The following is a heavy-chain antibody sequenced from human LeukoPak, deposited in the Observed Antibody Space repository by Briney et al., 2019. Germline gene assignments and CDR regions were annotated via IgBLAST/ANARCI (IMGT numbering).Heavy chain of an antibody. D-gene: IGHD3-10*01. V-gene: IGHV1-2*02. CDR2: INPNSGGT. Sequence: GASVKVSCKASGYTFTGYFMHWVRQAPGQGLEWMGWINPNSGGTNYAQKFQGRVTMTRDTSISTAYMELSRLRSDDTAVYYCARGCGFDYYGSGSYRYNWFDPWGQGTLVTVSS. CDR3: ARGCGFDYYGSGSYRYNWFDP. J-gene: IGHJ5*02. CDR1: GYTFTGYF.